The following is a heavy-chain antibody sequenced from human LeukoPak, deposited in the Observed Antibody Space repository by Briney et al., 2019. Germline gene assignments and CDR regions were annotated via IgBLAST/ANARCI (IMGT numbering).Heavy chain of an antibody. CDR1: GASISSGGYY. V-gene: IGHV4-31*03. J-gene: IGHJ3*01. CDR2: VYYSGST. D-gene: IGHD3-22*01. CDR3: AREKTAYYYDRSGFPEGAFDV. Sequence: SETLSLTCTVSGASISSGGYYWSWLRHLPGKGLEWIGYVYYSGSTYYNPSLESRITMSVDTTENQFSLKLTSVTAADTAVYYCAREKTAYYYDRSGFPEGAFDVWGQGTMVTVSS.